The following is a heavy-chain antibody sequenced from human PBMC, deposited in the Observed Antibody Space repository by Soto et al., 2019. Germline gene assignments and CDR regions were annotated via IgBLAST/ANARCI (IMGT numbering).Heavy chain of an antibody. V-gene: IGHV3-23*01. CDR1: EFTFSSYA. D-gene: IGHD6-19*01. Sequence: EVQLLESGGGLVQPGGSLRLSCAASEFTFSSYAMSWVRQAPGKGLEWVSAISGSGGSTYYADSVKGRFTISRDNSKNTLYLQVNSLRAEDTAVYYCARRSSGWYFDYWGQGTLVIVSS. CDR2: ISGSGGST. J-gene: IGHJ4*02. CDR3: ARRSSGWYFDY.